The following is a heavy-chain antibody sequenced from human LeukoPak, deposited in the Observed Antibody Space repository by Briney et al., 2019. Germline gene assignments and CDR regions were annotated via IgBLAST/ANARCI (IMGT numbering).Heavy chain of an antibody. CDR3: ARLSLRGNWFDP. Sequence: SETLSLTCTVSGGSISSYYWSWIRQPPGKGLEWIGYIYYSGSTNYNPSLKSRVTISVDTSKNQFSVKLSIVTAADTAVYYCARLSLRGNWFDPWGQGTPVTVSS. V-gene: IGHV4-59*08. J-gene: IGHJ5*02. D-gene: IGHD3-10*01. CDR1: GGSISSYY. CDR2: IYYSGST.